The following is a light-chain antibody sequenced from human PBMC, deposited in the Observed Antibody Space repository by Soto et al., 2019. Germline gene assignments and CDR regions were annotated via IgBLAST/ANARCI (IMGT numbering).Light chain of an antibody. CDR3: SSYTSSSTPVV. CDR2: DVS. V-gene: IGLV2-14*03. CDR1: SSDVGGYNF. Sequence: QSALTQPASVSGSPGLSITISCTGTSSDVGGYNFVSWYQQHPDKAPKLMIYDVSNRPSGVSNRFSGSKSGNTASLTISGLQAEDEADYYCSSYTSSSTPVVFGGGTKLTVL. J-gene: IGLJ2*01.